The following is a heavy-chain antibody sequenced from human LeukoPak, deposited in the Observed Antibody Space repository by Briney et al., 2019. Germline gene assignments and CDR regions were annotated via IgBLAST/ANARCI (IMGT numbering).Heavy chain of an antibody. Sequence: ASVRVSCKASGYTFTSYYIHWVRQAPGQGLEWMGIVRPGGGSTGYAQKFQGRVTMTRDTSTSTVYLELSSLRSEDTAVYYCAREAPETYYFDYWGQGALATVSS. J-gene: IGHJ4*02. CDR2: VRPGGGST. CDR3: AREAPETYYFDY. CDR1: GYTFTSYY. V-gene: IGHV1-46*01.